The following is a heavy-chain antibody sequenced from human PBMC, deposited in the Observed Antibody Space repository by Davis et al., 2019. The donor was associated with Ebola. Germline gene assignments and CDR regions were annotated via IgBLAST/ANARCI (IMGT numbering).Heavy chain of an antibody. CDR1: GGSLSGYY. J-gene: IGHJ4*02. CDR2: INHSGST. D-gene: IGHD6-19*01. Sequence: PSETLSLTCAVYGGSLSGYYWSWIRQPPGKGLEWIGEINHSGSTNYNPSLKSRVTISVDTSKNQFSLKLSSVTAADTAVYYCARGPLGYSSGWYLYWGQGTLVTVSS. V-gene: IGHV4-34*01. CDR3: ARGPLGYSSGWYLY.